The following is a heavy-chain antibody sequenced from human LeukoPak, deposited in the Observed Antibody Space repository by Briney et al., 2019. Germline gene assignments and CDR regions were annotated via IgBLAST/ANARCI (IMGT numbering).Heavy chain of an antibody. V-gene: IGHV4-34*01. J-gene: IGHJ4*02. D-gene: IGHD6-19*01. CDR1: SGSFSGYY. CDR3: ARHGISGWYYFDY. Sequence: PSETLSLTCAVYSGSFSGYYWSWIRQPPGKELEWIGEINHSGSTNYNPSLKSRVTISVDTSKNQFSLKLSSVTAADTAVYYCARHGISGWYYFDYWGQGTLVTVSS. CDR2: INHSGST.